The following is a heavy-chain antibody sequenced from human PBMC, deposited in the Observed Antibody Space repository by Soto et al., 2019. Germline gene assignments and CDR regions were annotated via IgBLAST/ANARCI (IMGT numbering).Heavy chain of an antibody. CDR2: ISGSGGTT. CDR1: GFTFSSYA. D-gene: IGHD6-19*01. CDR3: AKTANGWFSAFDI. J-gene: IGHJ3*02. V-gene: IGHV3-23*01. Sequence: EVQLLESGGGLVQPGGSLRLSCAASGFTFSSYAMSWVRQAPGKGLEWVSAISGSGGTTYYADSVKGRFTFSRDNSKNTMYLQMNSLRAVDLAVYYCAKTANGWFSAFDIWGQGTMVTVSS.